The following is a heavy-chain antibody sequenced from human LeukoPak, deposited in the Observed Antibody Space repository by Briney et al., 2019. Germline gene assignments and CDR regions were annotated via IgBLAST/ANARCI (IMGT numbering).Heavy chain of an antibody. CDR3: AKPFPSVPDAFDI. Sequence: GGSLTLSCAASGFTFSSYAMSWVRQAPGKGLEWVSAISGSGGSTYYADSVKGRFTISRENSKNTLYLQMNSLRAEDTAVYYCAKPFPSVPDAFDIWGQGTMVTVSS. V-gene: IGHV3-23*01. D-gene: IGHD2-2*01. CDR2: ISGSGGST. J-gene: IGHJ3*02. CDR1: GFTFSSYA.